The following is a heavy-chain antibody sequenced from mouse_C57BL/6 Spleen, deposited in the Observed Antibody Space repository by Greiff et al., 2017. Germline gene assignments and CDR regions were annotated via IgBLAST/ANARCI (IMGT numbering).Heavy chain of an antibody. D-gene: IGHD2-10*01. CDR3: ARQGLLSLWMDY. CDR2: ISSGSSTI. Sequence: EVKVVESGGGLVKPGGSLKLSCAASGFTFSDYGMHWVRQAPEKGLEWVAYISSGSSTIYYADTVKGRFTISRDNAKNTLFLQMTSLRSEDTAMYYCARQGLLSLWMDYWGQGTSVTVSS. J-gene: IGHJ4*01. V-gene: IGHV5-17*01. CDR1: GFTFSDYG.